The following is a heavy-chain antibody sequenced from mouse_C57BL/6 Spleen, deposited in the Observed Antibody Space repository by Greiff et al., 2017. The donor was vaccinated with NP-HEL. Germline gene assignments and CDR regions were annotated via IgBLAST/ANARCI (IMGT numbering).Heavy chain of an antibody. V-gene: IGHV14-2*01. Sequence: VQLQQSGAELVKPGASVKLSCTASGFNITDYYMHWVKQRTEQGLEWIGRIDPEDGETKYAPKFQGKATITADTSSNTAYLQLSSLTSEDTAVYDCARGDGSSRGYFDVWGTGTTVTVSS. CDR1: GFNITDYY. J-gene: IGHJ1*03. CDR2: IDPEDGET. D-gene: IGHD1-1*01. CDR3: ARGDGSSRGYFDV.